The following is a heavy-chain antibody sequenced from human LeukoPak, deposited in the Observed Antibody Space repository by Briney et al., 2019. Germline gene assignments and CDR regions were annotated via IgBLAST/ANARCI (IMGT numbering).Heavy chain of an antibody. J-gene: IGHJ4*02. V-gene: IGHV1-46*01. Sequence: GASVKVSCKASGYTFTSYYMHWVRQAPGQGLEWMGIINPSGGSTSYAQKFQGRVTMTRDTSTSTVYMELSSLRSEDTAVYYCARDFKPGRYFDWAKGGGCRYWGQGTLVTVSS. D-gene: IGHD3-9*01. CDR3: ARDFKPGRYFDWAKGGGCRY. CDR1: GYTFTSYY. CDR2: INPSGGST.